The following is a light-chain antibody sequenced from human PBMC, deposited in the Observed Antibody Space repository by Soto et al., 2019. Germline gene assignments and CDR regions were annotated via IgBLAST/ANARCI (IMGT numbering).Light chain of an antibody. CDR2: GAS. J-gene: IGKJ2*01. V-gene: IGKV3-20*01. Sequence: EIVLTQSPGTLSLSPGERATLSCRASQSVSSSYLAWYQQKPGQAPRLLIYGASSRATGIPDRFSGSGSGTDFTLTISRLEREDFAVYYGQQYGSSSTVGQGTKLEIK. CDR3: QQYGSSST. CDR1: QSVSSSY.